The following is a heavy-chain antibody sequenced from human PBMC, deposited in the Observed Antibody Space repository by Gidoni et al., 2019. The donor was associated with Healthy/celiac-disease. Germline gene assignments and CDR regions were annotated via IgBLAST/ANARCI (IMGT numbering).Heavy chain of an antibody. J-gene: IGHJ4*02. V-gene: IGHV3-48*04. CDR3: ARDRGSGGGLYYFDY. CDR1: GFTFSSYS. CDR2: ISSSSSTI. Sequence: EVTLVESGGGLVQPGGYLRLPCPAPGFTFSSYSMIWVRQATGNGREWVSYISSSSSTIYYADYVKGRFTISRDNAKNSLYLQMNSLRAEDTAVYYCARDRGSGGGLYYFDYWGQGTLVTVSS. D-gene: IGHD6-19*01.